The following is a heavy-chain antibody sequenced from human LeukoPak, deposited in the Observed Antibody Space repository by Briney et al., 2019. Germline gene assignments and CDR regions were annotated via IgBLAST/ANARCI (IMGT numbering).Heavy chain of an antibody. Sequence: GGSLRLSRAAAGFTFINSYTSSVRQAPGKGLEWVSYISSSGSTIYYADSVKGRFTLSSDNAKNSLYLQMNSLRAEDTAVYYCARGVTRIVVVTLGFDYWGRGTLITVSS. CDR1: GFTFINSY. J-gene: IGHJ4*02. CDR2: ISSSGSTI. D-gene: IGHD3-22*01. V-gene: IGHV3-11*01. CDR3: ARGVTRIVVVTLGFDY.